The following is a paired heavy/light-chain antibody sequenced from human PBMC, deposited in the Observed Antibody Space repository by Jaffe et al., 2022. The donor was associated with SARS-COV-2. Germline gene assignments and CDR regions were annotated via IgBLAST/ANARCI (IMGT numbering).Light chain of an antibody. J-gene: IGLJ2*01. CDR3: FSYAGTYTYVI. CDR1: SSDVGGYNY. V-gene: IGLV2-11*01. Sequence: QSALTQPRSVSGSPGQSVTISCTGTSSDVGGYNYVSWYQQHPGKAPKLMIYDVSKRSSGVPDRFSGSKSGNTASLTISGLQAEDEANYYCFSYAGTYTYVIFGGGTRVTVL. CDR2: DVS.
Heavy chain of an antibody. CDR1: GGSISIRDYY. J-gene: IGHJ3*02. CDR3: TRHVTQYAFDI. CDR2: IYYSGST. V-gene: IGHV4-39*01. Sequence: QHHLQESGPGLVRPSETLSLTCTVSGGSISIRDYYWGWVRQPPGKDLEYIASIYYSGSTYYNSSLKSRVTISMDTSKNQFSLMLGSVTAADTAIYYCTRHVTQYAFDIWGQGTMVTVSS.